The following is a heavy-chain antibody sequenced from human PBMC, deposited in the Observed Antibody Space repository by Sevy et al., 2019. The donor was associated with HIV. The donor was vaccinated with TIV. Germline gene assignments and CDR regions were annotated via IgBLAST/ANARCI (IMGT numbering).Heavy chain of an antibody. D-gene: IGHD6-13*01. J-gene: IGHJ6*02. CDR2: ISGSAGST. Sequence: GGSLRLSCAASGFTFSTYTMTWVRQAPGKGLEWVSAISGSAGSTYYADSVKGRFTISRDNSKNTLYLQMNSLRVEDTDVYYCAKGDSTFYGMDVWGQGTTVTVSS. V-gene: IGHV3-23*01. CDR1: GFTFSTYT. CDR3: AKGDSTFYGMDV.